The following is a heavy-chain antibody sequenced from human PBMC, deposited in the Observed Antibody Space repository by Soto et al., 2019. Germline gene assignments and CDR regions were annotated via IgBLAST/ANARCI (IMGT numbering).Heavy chain of an antibody. Sequence: RASVKVSCKASGGTFSSYAISWVRQAPGQGLEWMGGIIPIFGTANYAQKFQGRVTITADESTSTAYMELSSLRSEDTAVYYCASKAGIAAAVALYYGMDVWGQGTTVTVSS. CDR3: ASKAGIAAAVALYYGMDV. CDR1: GGTFSSYA. D-gene: IGHD6-13*01. CDR2: IIPIFGTA. V-gene: IGHV1-69*13. J-gene: IGHJ6*02.